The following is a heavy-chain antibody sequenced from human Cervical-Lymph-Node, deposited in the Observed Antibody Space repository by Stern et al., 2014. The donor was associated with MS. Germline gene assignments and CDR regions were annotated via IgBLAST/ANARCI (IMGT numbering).Heavy chain of an antibody. J-gene: IGHJ3*02. V-gene: IGHV2-70*12. Sequence: QITLKESGPALVKPTQTLTLTCTFAGFSLINSGMSVTWIRQPPGKALEWLALIDWDDNKYYSTSLKTRLTISKDTSKNQVVLTVTNMDPEDTATYYGLDMWGQGTLVTVSS. CDR3: LDM. CDR2: IDWDDNK. CDR1: GFSLINSGMS.